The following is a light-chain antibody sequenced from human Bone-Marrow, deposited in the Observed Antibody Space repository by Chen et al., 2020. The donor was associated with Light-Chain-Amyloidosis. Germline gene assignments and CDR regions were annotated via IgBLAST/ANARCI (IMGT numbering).Light chain of an antibody. CDR2: EVT. CDR3: SSYTITNTLV. Sequence: QSALTQPASVSGSPGQSITISCIGTSSDVGGDNHVSRYQQHPDKAPKLMIYEVTNRPSWVPDRFSGSKSDNTASLTISGLQTEDEADYFCSSYTITNTLVFGSGTRVTVL. V-gene: IGLV2-14*01. CDR1: SSDVGGDNH. J-gene: IGLJ1*01.